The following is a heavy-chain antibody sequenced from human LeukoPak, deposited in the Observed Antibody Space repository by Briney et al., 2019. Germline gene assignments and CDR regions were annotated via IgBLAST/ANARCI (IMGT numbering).Heavy chain of an antibody. CDR3: ARGGPGYYYGSGSYFWSWFDP. V-gene: IGHV4-4*07. Sequence: SETLSLTCTVSGGSISSYYWSWIRQPAGKGLEWIGRIYTSGSTNYNPSLKSRVTISVDTSKNQFSLKLSSVTAADTAVYYCARGGPGYYYGSGSYFWSWFDPWGQGTLVTVSS. J-gene: IGHJ5*02. CDR2: IYTSGST. D-gene: IGHD3-10*01. CDR1: GGSISSYY.